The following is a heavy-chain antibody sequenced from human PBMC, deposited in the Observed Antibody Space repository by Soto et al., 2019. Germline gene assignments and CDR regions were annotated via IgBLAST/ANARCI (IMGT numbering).Heavy chain of an antibody. Sequence: GASVKVSCKASGFTFTSSAVQWVRQARGQRLEWIGWIVVGSGNTNYAQKFQERVSITRNMSTSTEYMELSSLKSEDTAVYYCAAWTLGYSSSLPLVHFDYWGQGTLVTVSS. V-gene: IGHV1-58*01. D-gene: IGHD6-6*01. CDR1: GFTFTSSA. J-gene: IGHJ4*02. CDR3: AAWTLGYSSSLPLVHFDY. CDR2: IVVGSGNT.